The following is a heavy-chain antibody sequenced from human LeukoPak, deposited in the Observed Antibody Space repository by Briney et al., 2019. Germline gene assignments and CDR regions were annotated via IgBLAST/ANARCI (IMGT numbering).Heavy chain of an antibody. CDR2: IKSKTNGETR. V-gene: IGHV3-15*01. J-gene: IGHJ4*02. Sequence: GGSLRLSCAASGFTLSNAWMNWVRQAPGRGLEWVGLIKSKTNGETRDYADSVKGRFTISRDNFKNIVYLEMNSLRAEDTATYYCAKVTWESRPPDCNSWGPGTLVTVSS. CDR3: AKVTWESRPPDCNS. D-gene: IGHD6-6*01. CDR1: GFTLSNAW.